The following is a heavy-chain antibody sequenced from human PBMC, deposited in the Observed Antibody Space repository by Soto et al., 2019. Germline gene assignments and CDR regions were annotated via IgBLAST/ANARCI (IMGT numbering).Heavy chain of an antibody. V-gene: IGHV4-59*01. CDR2: IYYTGST. CDR3: ARGRYDVLTGYYPWSYHYYMDV. Sequence: PSETLSLTCTVSCDSISTYYWSWVRQPPGKGPEWIGYIYYTGSTNYNSSLKSRVTISVDTSKNQFSLKLSSVTAADTAVYYCARGRYDVLTGYYPWSYHYYMDVWGKGTTVTVSS. CDR1: CDSISTYY. D-gene: IGHD3-9*01. J-gene: IGHJ6*03.